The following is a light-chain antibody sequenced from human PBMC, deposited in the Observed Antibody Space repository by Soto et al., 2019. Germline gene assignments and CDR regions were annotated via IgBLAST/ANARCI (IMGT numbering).Light chain of an antibody. CDR3: QQYYSTPPYT. Sequence: IVMTQSPDSLAVSLGESATINCKSSQSVLYSSNNKNYLAWYRQKPGQPPKLLIYWASIRESGVPDRISGSGSGTDFTLTISSLQAEDVAIYDCQQYYSTPPYTFGQGTKLEIK. J-gene: IGKJ2*01. V-gene: IGKV4-1*01. CDR1: QSVLYSSNNKNY. CDR2: WAS.